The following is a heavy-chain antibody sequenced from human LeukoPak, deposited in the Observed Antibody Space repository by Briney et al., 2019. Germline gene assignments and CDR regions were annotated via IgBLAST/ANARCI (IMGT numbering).Heavy chain of an antibody. Sequence: GASVKVSCKASGGTFSSYAISWVRQAPGQGLEWMGRIIPILGIANYAQEFQGRVTITADKSTSTAYMELSSLRSEDTAVYYCARGGYGGNPFDYWGQGTLVTVSS. CDR2: IIPILGIA. V-gene: IGHV1-69*04. CDR3: ARGGYGGNPFDY. J-gene: IGHJ4*02. D-gene: IGHD4-17*01. CDR1: GGTFSSYA.